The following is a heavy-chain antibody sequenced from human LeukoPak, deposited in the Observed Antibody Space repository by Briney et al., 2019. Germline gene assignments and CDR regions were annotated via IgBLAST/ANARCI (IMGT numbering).Heavy chain of an antibody. CDR3: ARVMGGGFRAYDN. CDR2: INPSGGST. CDR1: GYXFTSYY. J-gene: IGHJ4*02. Sequence: ASVKVSCKASGYXFTSYYMHWVRQAPGQGLEWMGIINPSGGSTSYAQKFQGRITMTRDTSTSTVYMELSSLTSEDTAVYSCARVMGGGFRAYDNWGQGTLVTVSS. V-gene: IGHV1-46*01. D-gene: IGHD1-26*01.